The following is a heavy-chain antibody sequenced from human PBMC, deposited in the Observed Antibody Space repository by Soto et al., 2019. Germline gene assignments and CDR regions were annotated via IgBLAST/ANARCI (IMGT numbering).Heavy chain of an antibody. V-gene: IGHV1-18*01. D-gene: IGHD6-19*01. Sequence: ASVKVSCKASGYTFTSYGISWVRQAPGQGLEWMGWISAYNGNTNYAQKLQGRVTMTTDTSTSTAYMELRSLRPDDTAVYYCARSYSSGWDGAFDIWGQGTMVTVSS. CDR1: GYTFTSYG. CDR3: ARSYSSGWDGAFDI. J-gene: IGHJ3*02. CDR2: ISAYNGNT.